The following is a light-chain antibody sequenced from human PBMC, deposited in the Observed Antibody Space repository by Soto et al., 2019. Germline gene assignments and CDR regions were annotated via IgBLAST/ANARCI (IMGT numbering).Light chain of an antibody. Sequence: EIVLTQSPGTLSLSPGERATLSCRASQSVSSSYLAWYQQKPGQAPRLLIYGASSRATGIPDRFSGSGSGTEFTLTINSLQSEDFAVYYCQQCNNWPRTFGQGTKVDIK. CDR3: QQCNNWPRT. CDR1: QSVSSSY. J-gene: IGKJ1*01. CDR2: GAS. V-gene: IGKV3D-20*02.